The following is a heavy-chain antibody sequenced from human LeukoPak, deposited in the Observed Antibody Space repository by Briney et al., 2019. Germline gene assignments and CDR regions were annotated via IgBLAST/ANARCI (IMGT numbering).Heavy chain of an antibody. J-gene: IGHJ5*02. CDR2: ISVYNGNT. CDR1: GYTFTSYG. V-gene: IGHV1-18*01. Sequence: ASVKVSCKASGYTFTSYGITWVRQAPGQGLEWMGWISVYNGNTNYAQKLQGRVTMTTDTSTSTAYMELRGLRSDDTAVYYCARAMVRGVIPQYRFDPWGQGTLVTVSS. D-gene: IGHD3-10*01. CDR3: ARAMVRGVIPQYRFDP.